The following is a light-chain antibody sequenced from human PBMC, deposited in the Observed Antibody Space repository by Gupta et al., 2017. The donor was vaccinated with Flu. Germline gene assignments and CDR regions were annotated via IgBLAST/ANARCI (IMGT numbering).Light chain of an antibody. Sequence: DIQLTQSPSSVSASVGDRFTVTCRASQVIYSQLGWYQQKPGKAPKLLIYPASTLQGGVPSRFSASGSETDFTLTITSLQPADAATYYCQQAYSLPLTFGGGARVEIK. J-gene: IGKJ4*01. CDR3: QQAYSLPLT. CDR2: PAS. V-gene: IGKV1-12*01. CDR1: QVIYSQ.